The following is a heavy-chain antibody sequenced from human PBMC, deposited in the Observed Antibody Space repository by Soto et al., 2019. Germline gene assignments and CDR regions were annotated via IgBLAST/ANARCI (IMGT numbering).Heavy chain of an antibody. J-gene: IGHJ4*02. V-gene: IGHV2-70*04. CDR2: IDWDDDK. D-gene: IGHD3-22*01. CDR1: GFSLSTSGMR. CDR3: ARTSNYYYDSSCYSYPYDY. Sequence: SGPTLVNPTQTLTLTCTFSGFSLSTSGMRVSWIRQPPGKALEWLARIDWDDDKFYTTSLKTRLTISKDTSKNQVVLTMTNMDPVDTATYYCARTSNYYYDSSCYSYPYDYWGQGTLVTVSS.